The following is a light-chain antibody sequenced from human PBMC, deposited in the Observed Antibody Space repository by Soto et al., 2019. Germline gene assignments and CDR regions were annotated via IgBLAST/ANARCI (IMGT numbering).Light chain of an antibody. CDR2: DVR. Sequence: QSVLTQPASVSGSPGQSITISCTGTSSDVGAYNYISWYQQHPGKAPKFIIYDVRNRPSGVSNRFSGSRSGNTASLTISGLQAEDEADYYCSSYTSSSTVIFGGGTKVTVL. CDR1: SSDVGAYNY. V-gene: IGLV2-14*01. CDR3: SSYTSSSTVI. J-gene: IGLJ2*01.